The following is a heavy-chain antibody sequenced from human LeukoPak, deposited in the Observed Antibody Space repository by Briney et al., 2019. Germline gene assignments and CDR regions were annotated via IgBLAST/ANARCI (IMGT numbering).Heavy chain of an antibody. D-gene: IGHD4-23*01. J-gene: IGHJ4*02. Sequence: SETLSLTCTVSGGSISSGDYYWSWIRQPPGKGLEWIGYIYYSGSTYYNPSLKSRVTISVDTSKNQFSLKLSFVTAADTAVYYCARDSRKNYGGNKNLDYWGQGTLVTVSS. CDR1: GGSISSGDYY. V-gene: IGHV4-30-4*01. CDR3: ARDSRKNYGGNKNLDY. CDR2: IYYSGST.